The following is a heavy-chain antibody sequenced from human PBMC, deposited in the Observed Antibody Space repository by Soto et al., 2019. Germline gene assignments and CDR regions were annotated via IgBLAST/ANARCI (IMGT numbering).Heavy chain of an antibody. CDR2: IYYSGST. CDR3: ARYCSSTSCNFDP. J-gene: IGHJ5*02. Sequence: QVQLQESGPGLVKPSETLSLTCTVSGGSISSYYWSWIRQPPGKGLEWIGYIYYSGSTSYNPSLKSRVTISVDTSKNHFSLKLSSVTAADTAVYYCARYCSSTSCNFDPWGQGTLVTVSS. D-gene: IGHD2-2*01. V-gene: IGHV4-59*08. CDR1: GGSISSYY.